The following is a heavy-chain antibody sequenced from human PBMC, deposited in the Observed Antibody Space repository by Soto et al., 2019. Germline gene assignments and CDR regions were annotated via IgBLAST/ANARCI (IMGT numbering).Heavy chain of an antibody. CDR2: TYYRSKWYN. V-gene: IGHV6-1*01. CDR3: ARDPAGDTAMGRVYYYYGMDV. Sequence: SQTLSLTCAISGDSVSSNSAAWNWIRQSPSRGLEWLGRTYYRSKWYNDYAVSGKSRITINPDTSKNQFSLQLNSVTPEDTAVYYCARDPAGDTAMGRVYYYYGMDVWGQGTTVTVSS. J-gene: IGHJ6*02. D-gene: IGHD5-18*01. CDR1: GDSVSSNSAA.